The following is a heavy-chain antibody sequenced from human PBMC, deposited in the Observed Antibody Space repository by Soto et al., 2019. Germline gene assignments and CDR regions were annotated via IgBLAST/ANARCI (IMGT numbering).Heavy chain of an antibody. J-gene: IGHJ6*03. D-gene: IGHD6-13*01. CDR1: GFAFSSYA. CDR3: AKDSIDSSSWDDYYYYYYMDV. Sequence: SLKLSCAASGFAFSSYAMSGGRQATGKGMEWVSAISGSGGSTYYADSVKGRFTISRDNSKNTLYLQMNSLRAEDTAVYYCAKDSIDSSSWDDYYYYYYMDVWGKGTTVTVSS. CDR2: ISGSGGST. V-gene: IGHV3-23*01.